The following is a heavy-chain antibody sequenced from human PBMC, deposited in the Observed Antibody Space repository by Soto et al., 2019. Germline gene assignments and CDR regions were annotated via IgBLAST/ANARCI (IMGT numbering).Heavy chain of an antibody. V-gene: IGHV4-59*01. J-gene: IGHJ6*02. Sequence: ETLSITCTVSGGSISSDYWTLIRKPPVEGQEWIGYIYYSGSTNYNPSLKSRVPISVDTSKNQFSLKLSSVTSADTAVSYCARAGSSGWYRVYYDYGMDVWGQGTTVTVSS. CDR3: ARAGSSGWYRVYYDYGMDV. CDR1: GGSISSDY. D-gene: IGHD6-19*01. CDR2: IYYSGST.